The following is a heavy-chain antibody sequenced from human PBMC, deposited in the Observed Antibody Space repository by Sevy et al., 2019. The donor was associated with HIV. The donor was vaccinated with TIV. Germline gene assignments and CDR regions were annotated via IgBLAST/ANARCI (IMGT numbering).Heavy chain of an antibody. CDR3: ASDGGVSGAFDI. CDR1: GGSISSGGFY. V-gene: IGHV4-31*03. D-gene: IGHD2-8*02. Sequence: SDTLSLTCTVSGGSISSGGFYWSWIRQHPGKGLEWIGYIYYSGSTYYNPSLKSRVTIPVDTSKNQFFLKLSSVTAADTAVDYCASDGGVSGAFDIWGQGTLVTVSS. CDR2: IYYSGST. J-gene: IGHJ3*02.